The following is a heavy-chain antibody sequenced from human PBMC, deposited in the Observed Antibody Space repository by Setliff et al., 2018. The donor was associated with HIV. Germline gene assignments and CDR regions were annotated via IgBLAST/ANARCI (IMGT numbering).Heavy chain of an antibody. Sequence: SETLSLTCSVSGGSISSSSDYWAWIRQPPGKGLEWTGSIYYSGSTDSNPSLKRRVAISVDTSKNQFSLKLNTVTAADTALYFCALLEVPLIEGISPALWGQGTLVTVSS. CDR2: IYYSGST. J-gene: IGHJ4*02. CDR3: ALLEVPLIEGISPAL. CDR1: GGSISSSSDY. V-gene: IGHV4-39*07. D-gene: IGHD3-22*01.